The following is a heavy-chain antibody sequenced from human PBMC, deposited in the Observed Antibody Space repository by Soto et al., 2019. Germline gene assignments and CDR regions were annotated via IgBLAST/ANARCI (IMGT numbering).Heavy chain of an antibody. CDR2: IYYSGST. CDR1: GGSISSYY. Sequence: QVQLQESGPGLVKPSETLSLTCTVSGGSISSYYWSWIRQPPGKGLEWIGYIYYSGSTNYNPSLKRRVTISVDTSKNPFSLKLSSVTAADTAVYYCARGYCSGGSCFPENDAFDIWGQGTMVTVSS. V-gene: IGHV4-59*01. CDR3: ARGYCSGGSCFPENDAFDI. D-gene: IGHD2-15*01. J-gene: IGHJ3*02.